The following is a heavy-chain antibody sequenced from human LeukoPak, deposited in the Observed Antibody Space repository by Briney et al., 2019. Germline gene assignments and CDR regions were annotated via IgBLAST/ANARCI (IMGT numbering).Heavy chain of an antibody. CDR3: ARYSSGWYYFDY. V-gene: IGHV4-39*01. D-gene: IGHD6-19*01. Sequence: PSETLSLTCTVSGGSISSSSYYWGWIRQPPGKGREWIGSIYYSGSTYYNPSLKSRVTISVDTSKNQFSLKLSSVTAADTAVYYCARYSSGWYYFDYWGQGTLVTVSS. CDR2: IYYSGST. CDR1: GGSISSSSYY. J-gene: IGHJ4*02.